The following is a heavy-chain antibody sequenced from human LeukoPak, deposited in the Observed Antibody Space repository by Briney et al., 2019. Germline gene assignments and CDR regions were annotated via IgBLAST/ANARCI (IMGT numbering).Heavy chain of an antibody. V-gene: IGHV1-69*04. Sequence: VASVKVSCKASGGTFSSYAISWVRQAPGQGLEWIGRIIPILGIANYAQKFQGRVTITADKSTSTAYMELSSLRSEDTAVYYCARDRGGYNPFDYWGQGTLVTVSS. CDR3: ARDRGGYNPFDY. D-gene: IGHD5-24*01. CDR1: GGTFSSYA. J-gene: IGHJ4*02. CDR2: IIPILGIA.